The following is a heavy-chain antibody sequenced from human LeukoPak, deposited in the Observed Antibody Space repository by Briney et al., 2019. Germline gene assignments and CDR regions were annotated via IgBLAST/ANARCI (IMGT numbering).Heavy chain of an antibody. Sequence: SETLSLTCTVPGGSISSYYWSWIRQPPGKGLEWIGYIYYSGSTNYNPSLKSRVTISVDTSKNQFSLKLSSVTAADTAVYYCARVYYDILTGTPNWFDPWGQGTLVTVSS. CDR2: IYYSGST. V-gene: IGHV4-59*01. J-gene: IGHJ5*02. D-gene: IGHD3-9*01. CDR3: ARVYYDILTGTPNWFDP. CDR1: GGSISSYY.